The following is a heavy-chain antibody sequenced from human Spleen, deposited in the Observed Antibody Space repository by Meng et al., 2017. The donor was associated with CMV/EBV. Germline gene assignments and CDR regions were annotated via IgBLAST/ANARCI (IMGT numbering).Heavy chain of an antibody. CDR2: TYYRSKWYN. CDR1: DSVSSNSAA. CDR3: ARDQELGTNWFDP. J-gene: IGHJ5*02. Sequence: DSVSSNSAAWKWIRQTPSRGLELLGRTYYRSKWYNDYAVSVKSRITINPDTTKNQFSLQLNSVTPEDTAVYYYARDQELGTNWFDPWGQGTLVTVSS. D-gene: IGHD7-27*01. V-gene: IGHV6-1*01.